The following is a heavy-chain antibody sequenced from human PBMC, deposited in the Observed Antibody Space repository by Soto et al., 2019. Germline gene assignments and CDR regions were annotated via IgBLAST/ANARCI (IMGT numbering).Heavy chain of an antibody. CDR2: VPGDGSRA. Sequence: EVQLVESGGGSVQPGGSLRLSCAASGFSFSSYFMAWVRQAPGEGLVSVSHVPGDGSRASYADSVRGRFTISRDNAKDTLYLQMDSLRDEDTAILYCARENWYSLDVWGQGTTVTVSS. D-gene: IGHD1-26*01. CDR3: ARENWYSLDV. J-gene: IGHJ6*02. CDR1: GFSFSSYF. V-gene: IGHV3-74*01.